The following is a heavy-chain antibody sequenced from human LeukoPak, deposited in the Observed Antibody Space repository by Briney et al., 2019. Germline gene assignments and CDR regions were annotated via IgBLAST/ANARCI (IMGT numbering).Heavy chain of an antibody. D-gene: IGHD2-15*01. J-gene: IGHJ6*03. Sequence: GGSLRLSCAASGFTFSSYGMHWVRQAPGKGLEWVAFIRYDGSNKHYADSVKGRFTISRDNSKNTLYLQMNSLRAEDTAVYYCAKGLSDYYYYMDVWGKGTTVTVSS. CDR3: AKGLSDYYYYMDV. V-gene: IGHV3-30*02. CDR1: GFTFSSYG. CDR2: IRYDGSNK.